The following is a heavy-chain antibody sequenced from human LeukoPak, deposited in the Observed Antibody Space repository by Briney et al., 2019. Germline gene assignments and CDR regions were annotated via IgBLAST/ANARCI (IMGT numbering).Heavy chain of an antibody. V-gene: IGHV3-23*01. CDR3: AKAYGSGMYEHDYDY. J-gene: IGHJ4*02. Sequence: PVRSLRLSCAASGFIFNNYPMTWVRQAPGKGLEWVSTISETAGSTYYADSVKGRFTISRDSSQNTLYLQMNSLRAEDTAVCHCAKAYGSGMYEHDYDYWGQGTLVTVSS. CDR2: ISETAGST. CDR1: GFIFNNYP. D-gene: IGHD6-19*01.